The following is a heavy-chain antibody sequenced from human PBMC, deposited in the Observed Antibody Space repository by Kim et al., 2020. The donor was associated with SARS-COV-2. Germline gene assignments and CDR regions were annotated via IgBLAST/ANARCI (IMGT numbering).Heavy chain of an antibody. CDR3: ARGSGYDWVDAFDI. Sequence: QKFQGRVTMTRNTSISTAYMELSSLRSEDTAVYYCARGSGYDWVDAFDIWGQGTMVTVSS. V-gene: IGHV1-8*01. D-gene: IGHD5-12*01. J-gene: IGHJ3*02.